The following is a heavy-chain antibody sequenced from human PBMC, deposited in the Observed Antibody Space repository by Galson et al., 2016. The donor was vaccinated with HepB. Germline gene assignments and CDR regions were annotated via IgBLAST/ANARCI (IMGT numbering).Heavy chain of an antibody. CDR2: ISSSSSYT. Sequence: LRLSCAASGFTFSDYYMSWIRQAPGKGLEWVSYISSSSSYTNYADSVKGRFTISRDNAKNSLYLQMNSLRAEDTAVYYCARVGVGATGGAFDYWGQGTLVTVSS. CDR1: GFTFSDYY. J-gene: IGHJ4*02. D-gene: IGHD1-26*01. V-gene: IGHV3-11*06. CDR3: ARVGVGATGGAFDY.